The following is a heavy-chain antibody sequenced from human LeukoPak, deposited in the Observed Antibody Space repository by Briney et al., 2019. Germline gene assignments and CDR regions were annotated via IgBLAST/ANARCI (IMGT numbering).Heavy chain of an antibody. D-gene: IGHD6-13*01. Sequence: PSENLSLTCTVSGGSISSGGYYWSWIRQPPGKGLEWIGYIYHSGSTYYNPSLKSRVTISVDTSKNQFSLKLSSVTAADTAVYYCARRRVYSSSSDAFDIWGQGTMVTVSS. V-gene: IGHV4-30-2*03. CDR1: GGSISSGGYY. CDR2: IYHSGST. CDR3: ARRRVYSSSSDAFDI. J-gene: IGHJ3*02.